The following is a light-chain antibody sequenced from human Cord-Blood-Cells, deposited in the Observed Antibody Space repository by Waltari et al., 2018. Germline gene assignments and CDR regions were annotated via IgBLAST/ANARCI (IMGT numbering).Light chain of an antibody. CDR1: SSDVGGSNH. V-gene: IGLV2-14*01. Sequence: QSALTQPASVSGSPGQSITIPCTGTSSDVGGSNHVSWYQQHPGKAPKLMIYDVSNRPSGVSNRFSGSKSGNTASLTISGLQAEDEADYYCSSYTSSSTNYVFGTGTKVTVL. CDR3: SSYTSSSTNYV. CDR2: DVS. J-gene: IGLJ1*01.